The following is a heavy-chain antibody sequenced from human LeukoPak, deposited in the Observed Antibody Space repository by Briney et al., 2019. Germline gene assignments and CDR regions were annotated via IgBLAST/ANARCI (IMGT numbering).Heavy chain of an antibody. CDR1: GFTFSSYA. Sequence: GGSLRLSCAASGFTFSSYAMHWVRQAPGKGLEWVAVISYDGSNKYYADSAKGRFTISRDNSKNTLYLQMNSLRAEDTAVYYCARDRYSSSWYRYYYYGMDVWGQGTTVTVSS. D-gene: IGHD6-13*01. CDR2: ISYDGSNK. CDR3: ARDRYSSSWYRYYYYGMDV. V-gene: IGHV3-30-3*01. J-gene: IGHJ6*02.